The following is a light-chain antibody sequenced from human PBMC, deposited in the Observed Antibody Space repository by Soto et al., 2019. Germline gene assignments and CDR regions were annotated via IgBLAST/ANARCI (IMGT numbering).Light chain of an antibody. J-gene: IGKJ5*01. Sequence: DIPVTQSPSFLSPSIGESVTITCRASQGIRSDLAWYQQTPGKAPKPLIYAASTLQNGVPSTVSGRGSGTEFTLTISSLQPADFGTYYCQQFKRYPITFGQGTRLEIK. CDR2: AAS. V-gene: IGKV1-9*01. CDR1: QGIRSD. CDR3: QQFKRYPIT.